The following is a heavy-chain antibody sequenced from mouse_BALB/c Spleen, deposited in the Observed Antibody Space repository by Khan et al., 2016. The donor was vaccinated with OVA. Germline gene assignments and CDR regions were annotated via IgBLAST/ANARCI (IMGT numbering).Heavy chain of an antibody. J-gene: IGHJ2*01. V-gene: IGHV9-3-1*01. CDR1: GYTFTNYV. CDR3: TRFHGGY. Sequence: QIQLVQSGPELKKPGETVKISCKASGYTFTNYVMNWVKQSPGKGLKWMGWINTYTGEPTYADDFKGRFAFSLETSASTAYLQINSLKNEDTATYFCTRFHGGYWGQGTTLTFSS. CDR2: INTYTGEP.